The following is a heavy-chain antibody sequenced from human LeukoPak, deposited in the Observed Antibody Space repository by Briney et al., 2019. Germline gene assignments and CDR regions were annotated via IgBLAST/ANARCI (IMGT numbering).Heavy chain of an antibody. J-gene: IGHJ4*02. D-gene: IGHD3-9*01. CDR2: IYYSGST. CDR3: ARGGAYDILTGLGYFDY. V-gene: IGHV4-59*01. CDR1: GGPISSYY. Sequence: SETLSLTCTVSGGPISSYYWSWIRQPPGKGLEWIGYIYYSGSTNYNPSLKSRVTISVDTSKNQFSLKLSSVTAADTAVYYCARGGAYDILTGLGYFDYWGQGTLVTVSS.